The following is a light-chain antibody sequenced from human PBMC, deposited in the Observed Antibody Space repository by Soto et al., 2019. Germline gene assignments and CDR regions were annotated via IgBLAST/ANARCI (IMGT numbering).Light chain of an antibody. CDR3: QQFDDVPYS. J-gene: IGKJ2*03. V-gene: IGKV1-33*01. CDR2: DAS. CDR1: KDITNF. Sequence: DIQMTQSPSSLSASVGDGVTITCQASKDITNFLNWYQQKPGKAPKLLIYDASSLQTGVPSRFSGSGSGTDFSFTISSLQPEDIATYYCQQFDDVPYSFGQGTKVAIK.